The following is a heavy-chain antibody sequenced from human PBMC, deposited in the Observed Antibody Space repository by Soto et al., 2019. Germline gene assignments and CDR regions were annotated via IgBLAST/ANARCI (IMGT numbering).Heavy chain of an antibody. J-gene: IGHJ5*02. CDR3: ARALSSGLGSGWFDP. D-gene: IGHD3-22*01. V-gene: IGHV1-2*04. CDR1: GFTFTGYY. Sequence: QVQLVQSGAEVKEPGASVKVSCKASGFTFTGYYMYWVRQAPGKGLEWMGWINPDSGGTNYAQKFQGWVTMTRDTSINTAYMELNDLKSDDTAVYYCARALSSGLGSGWFDPWGQGTLVTVSS. CDR2: INPDSGGT.